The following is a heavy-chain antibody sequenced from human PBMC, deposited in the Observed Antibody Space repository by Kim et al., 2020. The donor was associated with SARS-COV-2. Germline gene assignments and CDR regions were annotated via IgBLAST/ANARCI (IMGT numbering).Heavy chain of an antibody. CDR2: IYYSGST. CDR3: AGGRASMVRGARPTYRWFDP. J-gene: IGHJ5*02. D-gene: IGHD3-10*01. V-gene: IGHV4-31*03. CDR1: GGSISSGGYY. Sequence: SETLSLTCTVSGGSISSGGYYWSWIRQHPGKGLEWIGYIYYSGSTYYNPSLKSRVTISVDTSKNQFSLKLSSVTAADTAVYYCAGGRASMVRGARPTYRWFDPWGQGTLVTVSS.